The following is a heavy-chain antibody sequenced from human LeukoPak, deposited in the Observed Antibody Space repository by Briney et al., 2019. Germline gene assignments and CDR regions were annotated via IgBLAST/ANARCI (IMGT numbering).Heavy chain of an antibody. Sequence: PGGSLRLSRAASGFTFSSYEMNWVRQAPGKGLEWVSYISSSGSTIYYADSVKGRFTISRDNAKNSLYLQMNSLRAEDTAVYYCAREDGYSGYDEPFYYYYGMDVWGQGTTVTVSS. CDR3: AREDGYSGYDEPFYYYYGMDV. CDR2: ISSSGSTI. D-gene: IGHD5-12*01. J-gene: IGHJ6*02. V-gene: IGHV3-48*03. CDR1: GFTFSSYE.